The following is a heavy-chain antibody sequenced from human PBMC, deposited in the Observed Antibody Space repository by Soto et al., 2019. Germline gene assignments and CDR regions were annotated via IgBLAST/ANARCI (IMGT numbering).Heavy chain of an antibody. CDR2: ISYDGSNK. CDR1: GFTFIEYA. V-gene: IGHV3-30-3*01. CDR3: ARAHHTWDFDD. J-gene: IGHJ4*02. D-gene: IGHD1-26*01. Sequence: ARALRLSWAASGFTFIEYAMHWVRQAPGKGLEWVALISYDGSNKYYAGSVKGRFTISRDNSKNTLYLQMISLRAEDTAVYYCARAHHTWDFDDGGQGTLVTV.